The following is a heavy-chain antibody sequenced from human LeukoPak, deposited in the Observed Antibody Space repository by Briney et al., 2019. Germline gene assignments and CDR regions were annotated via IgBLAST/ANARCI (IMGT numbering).Heavy chain of an antibody. J-gene: IGHJ4*02. V-gene: IGHV1-18*01. CDR2: ISTYNGNA. D-gene: IGHD3-9*01. CDR1: GYTFTSYG. CDR3: ARAERGYDILTGYSKYYFDY. Sequence: GASVKVSCKASGYTFTSYGISWVRQAPGQGFEWMGWISTYNGNANYAQKLQGRVTMTTDTSTSTAYMELRSLRSDDTAVYYCARAERGYDILTGYSKYYFDYWGQGTLVIVSS.